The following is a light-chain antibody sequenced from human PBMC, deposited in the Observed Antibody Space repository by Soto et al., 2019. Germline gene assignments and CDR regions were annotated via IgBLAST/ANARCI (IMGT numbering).Light chain of an antibody. CDR1: HSDVWSYNL. CDR3: CSYAGSFSVI. V-gene: IGLV2-23*01. J-gene: IGLJ2*01. CDR2: EDS. Sequence: QSALTQPASVSGSPGQSITISCTGTHSDVWSYNLVSWYQQHPGKAPKLIIYEDSKRPSGVSNRFSGSKSGYTASLTISGLEAEDEDDYYCCSYAGSFSVIFGGGTKLTVL.